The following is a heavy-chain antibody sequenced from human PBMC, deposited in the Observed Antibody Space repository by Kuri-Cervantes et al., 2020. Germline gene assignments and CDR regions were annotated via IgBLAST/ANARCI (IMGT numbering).Heavy chain of an antibody. Sequence: ASVKVSCKASGYTFTSYYMHWVRQAPGQGLEWMGIINPSGGGTSYAQKFQGRVTMTRDTSTSTVYMELSSLRSEDTAVYYCARYLFPPGDGSYRTDAFDIWGQGTMVTVSS. V-gene: IGHV1-46*01. D-gene: IGHD1-26*01. CDR1: GYTFTSYY. CDR3: ARYLFPPGDGSYRTDAFDI. J-gene: IGHJ3*02. CDR2: INPSGGGT.